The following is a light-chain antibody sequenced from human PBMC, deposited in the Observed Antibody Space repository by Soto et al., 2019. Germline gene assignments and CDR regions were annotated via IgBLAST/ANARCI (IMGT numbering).Light chain of an antibody. V-gene: IGKV3-20*01. Sequence: EDVLTQSPGTLSLSPGERSTLSCSSSQNINNNYLAWYQQKPGQPPRLLIYGASSRATGIPDRFSGSGSGTDFTLTISRLEPEDFAVYYCQQHGISHITFGQGTRLEIK. CDR2: GAS. J-gene: IGKJ5*01. CDR3: QQHGISHIT. CDR1: QNINNNY.